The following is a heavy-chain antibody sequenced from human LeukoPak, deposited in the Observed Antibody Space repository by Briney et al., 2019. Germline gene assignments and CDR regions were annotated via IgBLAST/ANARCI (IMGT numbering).Heavy chain of an antibody. V-gene: IGHV1-2*02. CDR3: ARESLPNYNWFDP. CDR1: GYTFTGYY. Sequence: GSSVKVSCKASGYTFTGYYMHWVRQAPGQGLEWMGWINPNSGGTNYEQKFQGRVTMTSDTSISTAYMELSRLRSDDTAVYYCARESLPNYNWFDPWGQGTLVTVSS. CDR2: INPNSGGT. J-gene: IGHJ5*02. D-gene: IGHD5/OR15-5a*01.